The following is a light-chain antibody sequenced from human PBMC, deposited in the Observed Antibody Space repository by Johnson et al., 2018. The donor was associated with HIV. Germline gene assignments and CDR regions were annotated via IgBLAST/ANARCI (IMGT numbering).Light chain of an antibody. CDR3: GTYDTSLRAGGV. Sequence: QSVLTQSPSVSAAPGQKVTISCSGSSSNIGNNYVTWYQQFQGTAPKLLMYENNERPSGIPSRFSGSKSGTSATLGITGLHTGDEADSYCGTYDTSLRAGGVFGTGTKVSVL. CDR2: ENN. J-gene: IGLJ1*01. CDR1: SSNIGNNY. V-gene: IGLV1-51*02.